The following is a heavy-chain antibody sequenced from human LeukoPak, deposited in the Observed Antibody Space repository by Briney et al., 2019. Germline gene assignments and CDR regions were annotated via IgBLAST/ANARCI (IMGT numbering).Heavy chain of an antibody. CDR1: GFTFCSYD. CDR2: IGTAGDT. Sequence: GGSLRLSCAASGFTFCSYDMNWVRQATGQGLEWVSAIGTAGDTYYPGSVKGRFTISRENAKNSLYLQMNSLRAEDTAVYYCARGIGGSYLGIADAFDIWGQGTMVTVSS. J-gene: IGHJ3*02. D-gene: IGHD1-26*01. V-gene: IGHV3-13*01. CDR3: ARGIGGSYLGIADAFDI.